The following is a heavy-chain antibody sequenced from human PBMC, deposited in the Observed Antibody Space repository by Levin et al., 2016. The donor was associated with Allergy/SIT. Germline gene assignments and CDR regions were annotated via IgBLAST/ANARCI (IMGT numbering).Heavy chain of an antibody. D-gene: IGHD3-22*01. J-gene: IGHJ4*02. CDR1: GGSSSTYS. Sequence: SETLSLTCAVYGGSSSTYSWSWIRQPPGKGLQWIGEINHSGSTNYRPSLKSRVTMSVDTSKNQFSLKLSSVTAADTAVYYCARGPRYDSSGYYYRTFDYWGQGTLVTVSS. CDR3: ARGPRYDSSGYYYRTFDY. V-gene: IGHV4-34*01. CDR2: INHSGST.